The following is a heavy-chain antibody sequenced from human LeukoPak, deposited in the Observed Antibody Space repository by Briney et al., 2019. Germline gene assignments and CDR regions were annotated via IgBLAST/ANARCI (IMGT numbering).Heavy chain of an antibody. D-gene: IGHD6-19*01. CDR3: ARDTLIAVAGTLDY. CDR1: GYTFTSYC. V-gene: IGHV1-46*01. Sequence: ASVKVSCKTSGYTFTSYCMHWVRQAPGQGLEWMGILNPSDGSTSYAQKFQGRVTMTRDTSTSTVYMELSSLRSEDTAVYYCARDTLIAVAGTLDYWGQGTLVTVSS. J-gene: IGHJ4*02. CDR2: LNPSDGST.